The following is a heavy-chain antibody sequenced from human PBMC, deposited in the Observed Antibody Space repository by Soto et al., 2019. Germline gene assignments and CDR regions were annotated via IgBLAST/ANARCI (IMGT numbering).Heavy chain of an antibody. J-gene: IGHJ3*02. D-gene: IGHD3-16*01. CDR2: TYYRSKWHN. CDR3: ARDLGGFDI. CDR1: GDSVSSSTAA. V-gene: IGHV6-1*01. Sequence: QVHLQQSGPGLVKPSQTLSLTCAVFGDSVSSSTAAWTWIRQSPSRGLEWLGRTYYRSKWHNDYAVSVXXRXTXXADTSRNQFSLHLNSVTPEDTAVYFCARDLGGFDIWGQGTMVTVSS.